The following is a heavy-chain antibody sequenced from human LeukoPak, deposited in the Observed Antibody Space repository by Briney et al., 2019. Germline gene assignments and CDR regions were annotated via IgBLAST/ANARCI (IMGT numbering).Heavy chain of an antibody. D-gene: IGHD2-2*01. CDR2: ISSSGTTI. Sequence: AGGSLRLSCAGSGFIFSSYGMNWIRQAPGKGLEWVSYISSSGTTIYYADSVKGRFTISRDNAKNSLYLQMNSLRAEDTAVYYCARVQLLSRVGYYYYYMDVWGKGTTVTVSS. CDR1: GFIFSSYG. CDR3: ARVQLLSRVGYYYYYMDV. J-gene: IGHJ6*03. V-gene: IGHV3-48*04.